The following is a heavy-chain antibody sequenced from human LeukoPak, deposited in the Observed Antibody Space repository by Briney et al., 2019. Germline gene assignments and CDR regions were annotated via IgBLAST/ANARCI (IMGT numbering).Heavy chain of an antibody. Sequence: PSETLSLTCTVSGGSISSSSYYWGWIRQPPGKGLEWIGSIYCSGSTYYNPSLKSRVTISVDTSKNQFSPKLSSVTAADTAVYYCARFSRGWTANWFDPWGQGTLVTVSS. V-gene: IGHV4-39*07. J-gene: IGHJ5*02. D-gene: IGHD2-15*01. CDR3: ARFSRGWTANWFDP. CDR1: GGSISSSSYY. CDR2: IYCSGST.